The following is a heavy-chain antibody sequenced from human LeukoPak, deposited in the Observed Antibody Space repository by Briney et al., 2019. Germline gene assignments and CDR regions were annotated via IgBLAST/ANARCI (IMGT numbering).Heavy chain of an antibody. V-gene: IGHV1-18*01. Sequence: ASVKASCKASGYTFTSYGISWVRQAPGQGLEWMGWISAYNGNTNYAQKLQGRVTMTTDTSTSTAYMELRSLRSDDTAVYYCARDLNSNYVSYYYYYMDVWGKGTTVTVSS. CDR1: GYTFTSYG. CDR2: ISAYNGNT. CDR3: ARDLNSNYVSYYYYYMDV. D-gene: IGHD4-11*01. J-gene: IGHJ6*03.